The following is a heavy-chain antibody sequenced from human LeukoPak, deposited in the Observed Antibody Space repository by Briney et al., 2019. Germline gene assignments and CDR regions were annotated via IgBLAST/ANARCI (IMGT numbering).Heavy chain of an antibody. Sequence: GGSLRLSCAASGFTFSSYAMSWVRQAPGKGLEWVSAISGSGGSTYYAGSVKGRFTISRDNSKNTLYLQMNSLRDEDTAVYYCAKDGPYYYGSGSYYNDYFDYWGQGTLVTVSS. CDR1: GFTFSSYA. J-gene: IGHJ4*02. D-gene: IGHD3-10*01. CDR3: AKDGPYYYGSGSYYNDYFDY. CDR2: ISGSGGST. V-gene: IGHV3-23*01.